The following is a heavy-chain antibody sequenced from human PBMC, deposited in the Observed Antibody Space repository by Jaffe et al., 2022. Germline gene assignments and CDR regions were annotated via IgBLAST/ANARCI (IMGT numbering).Heavy chain of an antibody. CDR2: INAGNGNT. CDR3: ARVRGEGVVVVAATPFDY. J-gene: IGHJ4*02. V-gene: IGHV1-3*01. D-gene: IGHD2-15*01. Sequence: QVQLVQSGAEVKKPGASVKVSCKASGYTFTSYAMHWVRQAPGQRLEWMGWINAGNGNTKYSQKFQGRVTITRDTSASTAYMELSSLRSEDTAVYYCARVRGEGVVVVAATPFDYWGQGTLVTVSS. CDR1: GYTFTSYA.